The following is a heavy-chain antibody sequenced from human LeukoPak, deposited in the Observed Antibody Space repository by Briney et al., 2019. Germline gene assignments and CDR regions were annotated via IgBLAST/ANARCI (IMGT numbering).Heavy chain of an antibody. CDR2: ISSNGGST. J-gene: IGHJ6*03. V-gene: IGHV3-64*01. Sequence: PGGSLRLSCAASGFTFSSYAMHWVRQAPGKGLEYVSAISSNGGSTYYANSVKGRFTISRDNSKNTLYLQMNSLRAEDTAVYYCAKVFGDYAYYYYYMDVWGKGTTVTISS. CDR1: GFTFSSYA. CDR3: AKVFGDYAYYYYYMDV. D-gene: IGHD4-17*01.